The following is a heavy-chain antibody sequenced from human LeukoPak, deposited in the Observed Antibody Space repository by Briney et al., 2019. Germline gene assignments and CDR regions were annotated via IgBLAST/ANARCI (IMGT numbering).Heavy chain of an antibody. Sequence: SETLSLTCAVYGGSFSGYYWSWIRQPPGKGLEWIGEINHSGSTNYNPSLKSRVTISVDTSKNQFSLKLSSVTAADTAVYYCARAVEMATTVGDAFDIWGHGTMVTVSS. CDR1: GGSFSGYY. V-gene: IGHV4-34*01. D-gene: IGHD5-24*01. CDR3: ARAVEMATTVGDAFDI. CDR2: INHSGST. J-gene: IGHJ3*02.